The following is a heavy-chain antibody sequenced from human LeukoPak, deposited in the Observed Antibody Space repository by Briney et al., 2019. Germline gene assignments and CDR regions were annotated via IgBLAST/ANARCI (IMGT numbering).Heavy chain of an antibody. CDR2: MNPTSGNT. J-gene: IGHJ4*02. CDR3: ARVRGYSYGYLLDY. Sequence: GASVKVSCKASGYTFTSYDINWERQATGQGLEWMGWMNPTSGNTGYAQKVQGRVTMTRNTSISTAYMELSSLRSEDTAVYYCARVRGYSYGYLLDYWGQGTLVTVSS. CDR1: GYTFTSYD. V-gene: IGHV1-8*01. D-gene: IGHD5-18*01.